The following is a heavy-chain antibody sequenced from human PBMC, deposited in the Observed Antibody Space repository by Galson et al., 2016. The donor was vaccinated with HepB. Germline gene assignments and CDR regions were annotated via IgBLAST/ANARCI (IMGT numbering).Heavy chain of an antibody. CDR1: GFTFSSYA. CDR3: AKWRYCSSTNCYYFDY. V-gene: IGHV3-23*01. J-gene: IGHJ4*02. D-gene: IGHD2-2*01. Sequence: SLRLSCAASGFTFSSYAMSWVRQAPGKGLEWVSSISGSGRSTYYADSVKGRFTISRDNSKNTLYLQMNSLRAEDTAVYYCAKWRYCSSTNCYYFDYWGQGTLVTVSS. CDR2: ISGSGRST.